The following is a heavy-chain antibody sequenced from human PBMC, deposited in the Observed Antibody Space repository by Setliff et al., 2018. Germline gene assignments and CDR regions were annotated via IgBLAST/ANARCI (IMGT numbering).Heavy chain of an antibody. CDR3: ARHEFVGGYYGSVTYRHFDY. D-gene: IGHD3-10*01. CDR2: IYYTGTA. J-gene: IGHJ4*02. Sequence: SETLSLTCTVSGDSISSTSYQWGWVRQPPGKGLEWIGSIYYTGTAYYNPSLKSRVTISVDTSKNQFSLQVTSLAATDTALHFCARHEFVGGYYGSVTYRHFDYWGQGILVTVSS. CDR1: GDSISSTSYQ. V-gene: IGHV4-39*01.